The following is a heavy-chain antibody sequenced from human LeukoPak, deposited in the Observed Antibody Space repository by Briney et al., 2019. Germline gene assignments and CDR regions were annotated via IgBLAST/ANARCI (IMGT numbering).Heavy chain of an antibody. J-gene: IGHJ5*02. Sequence: SVKVSCKASRGTFSSYSISWVRQAPGQGLEWMGRIIPILRIAHYAQKFQGRVTITADKSTSTAYMELSSLRSEDTAVYDCAKTPRPHPVFAPVDDEIQEYYNASSGYYHWFDPWGQGTLVTVSS. CDR3: AKTPRPHPVFAPVDDEIQEYYNASSGYYHWFDP. CDR1: RGTFSSYS. CDR2: IIPILRIA. V-gene: IGHV1-69*02. D-gene: IGHD3-22*01.